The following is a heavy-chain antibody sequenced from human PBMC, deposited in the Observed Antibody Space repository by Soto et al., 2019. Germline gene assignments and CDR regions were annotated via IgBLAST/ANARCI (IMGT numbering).Heavy chain of an antibody. D-gene: IGHD6-19*01. V-gene: IGHV4-34*01. CDR1: AGSFSHYY. J-gene: IGHJ3*02. Sequence: QVQQQPWGAGLLKPSETLSLTCAVYAGSFSHYYWNWIRQSPGKGLEWIGKIKHSGSSNYNPSLRSRVNFSVDMSKNQFSLRLTSVTAADTAVYYCARGGSSDWQVALDIWGQGTMVTVSS. CDR2: IKHSGSS. CDR3: ARGGSSDWQVALDI.